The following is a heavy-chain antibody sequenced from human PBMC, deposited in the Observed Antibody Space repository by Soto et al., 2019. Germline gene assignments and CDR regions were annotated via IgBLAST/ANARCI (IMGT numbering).Heavy chain of an antibody. Sequence: GGSLRLSCAASVFTFSSYAMHWVRQAPGKGLEWVAVISYDGSNKYYADSVKGRFTISRDNSKNTLYLQMNSLRAEDTAVYYCARDREAAGTGFDYWGQGTLVTVSS. CDR1: VFTFSSYA. D-gene: IGHD6-13*01. J-gene: IGHJ4*02. CDR3: ARDREAAGTGFDY. V-gene: IGHV3-30-3*01. CDR2: ISYDGSNK.